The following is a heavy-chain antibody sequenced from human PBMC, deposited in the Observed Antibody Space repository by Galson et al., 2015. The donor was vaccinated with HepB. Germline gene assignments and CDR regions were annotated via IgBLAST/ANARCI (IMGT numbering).Heavy chain of an antibody. CDR2: INPSGGST. Sequence: SVKVSCKASGYTFTSYYMHWVRQAPGQGLEWMGIINPSGGSTSYAQKFQGRVTMTRDTSTSTVYMELSSLRSEDTAVYYCARDLGGSTMIVVALDYWGQGTLVTVSS. CDR1: GYTFTSYY. V-gene: IGHV1-46*01. CDR3: ARDLGGSTMIVVALDY. J-gene: IGHJ4*02. D-gene: IGHD3-22*01.